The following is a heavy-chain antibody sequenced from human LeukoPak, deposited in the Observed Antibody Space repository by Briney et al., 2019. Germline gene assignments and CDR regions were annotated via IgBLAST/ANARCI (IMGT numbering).Heavy chain of an antibody. CDR2: ISSSSSYI. J-gene: IGHJ4*02. V-gene: IGHV3-21*01. D-gene: IGHD5-18*01. Sequence: PGGSLRLSCAASGFTFSSYSMNWVRQAPGKGLEWVSSISSSSSYIYYADSVKGRFTISRDNAKNSLYLQMNSLRAEDTAVYYCARDQDSIYSYGYGYWGQGTLVTVSS. CDR3: ARDQDSIYSYGYGY. CDR1: GFTFSSYS.